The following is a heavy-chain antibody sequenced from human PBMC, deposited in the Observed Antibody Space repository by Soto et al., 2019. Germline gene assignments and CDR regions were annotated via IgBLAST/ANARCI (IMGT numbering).Heavy chain of an antibody. Sequence: GGSLRPSCAASGFTFSNAWMSWVSQAQGKGLEWVGRIKSKTDGGTTDYAAAVKGRFTISRDDSKITLYLQMNSLKTEATAVYYCSTPYSNSCYAFDIWGQGTMVTVSS. CDR2: IKSKTDGGTT. CDR1: GFTFSNAW. V-gene: IGHV3-15*01. CDR3: STPYSNSCYAFDI. J-gene: IGHJ3*02. D-gene: IGHD6-6*01.